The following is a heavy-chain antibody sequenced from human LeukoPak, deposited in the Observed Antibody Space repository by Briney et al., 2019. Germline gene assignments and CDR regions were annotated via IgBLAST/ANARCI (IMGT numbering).Heavy chain of an antibody. D-gene: IGHD3-10*01. CDR2: IIPIFGTA. CDR3: AREGRYYYGSGSHIDY. Sequence: ASVKVSCKASGGTFSSYAISWVRQAPGQGLEWMGGIIPIFGTANYAQKFQGRVTITADKSTSTAYMELSSLRSEDTAVYYCAREGRYYYGSGSHIDYWGQGTLVTVSS. CDR1: GGTFSSYA. J-gene: IGHJ4*02. V-gene: IGHV1-69*06.